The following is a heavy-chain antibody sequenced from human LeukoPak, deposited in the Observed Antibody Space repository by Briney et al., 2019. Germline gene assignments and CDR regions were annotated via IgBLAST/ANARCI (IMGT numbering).Heavy chain of an antibody. V-gene: IGHV3-20*01. Sequence: GGSLRLSCAASGFTFDDYGMSWVRQAPGKGLEWVSGINWNGGSTGYADSVKGRFTISRDNAKNSLYLQMNSLRAEDTALYHRARVGGLRLQGAFDIWGQGTMVTVSS. J-gene: IGHJ3*02. CDR1: GFTFDDYG. CDR3: ARVGGLRLQGAFDI. D-gene: IGHD5-12*01. CDR2: INWNGGST.